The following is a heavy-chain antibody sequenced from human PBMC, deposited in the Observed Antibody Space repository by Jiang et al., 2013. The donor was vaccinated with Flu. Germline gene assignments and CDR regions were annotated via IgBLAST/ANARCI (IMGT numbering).Heavy chain of an antibody. Sequence: VSCKASGGTFSDNAIFWVRQAPGQGLEWIGRIIPIIDIVHYSQKFQARVTLTADTSTSTAYMELSSLRSEDTAVYFCARTGHAYSDYFYGLDVWGQGTTVTVSS. CDR1: GGTFSDNA. J-gene: IGHJ6*02. V-gene: IGHV1-69*04. D-gene: IGHD4-11*01. CDR2: IIPIIDIV. CDR3: ARTGHAYSDYFYGLDV.